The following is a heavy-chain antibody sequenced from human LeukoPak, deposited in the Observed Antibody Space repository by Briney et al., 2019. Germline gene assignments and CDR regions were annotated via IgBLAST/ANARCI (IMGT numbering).Heavy chain of an antibody. CDR2: IYPRDSDT. V-gene: IGHV5-51*01. CDR3: ARHIGLTTRYFDY. J-gene: IGHJ4*02. CDR1: GYKFTDYW. D-gene: IGHD4/OR15-4a*01. Sequence: GESLKISCKGSGYKFTDYWIAWVRQMPGKGLGWMGMIYPRDSDTRYSPSFQGHVTISADKSIATAYLQWSSLKASDTAMYYCARHIGLTTRYFDYWGEGTLVTVYS.